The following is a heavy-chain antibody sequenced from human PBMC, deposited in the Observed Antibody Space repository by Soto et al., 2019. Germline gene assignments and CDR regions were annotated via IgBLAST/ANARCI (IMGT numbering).Heavy chain of an antibody. CDR2: IYYSGST. V-gene: IGHV4-59*01. D-gene: IGHD6-6*01. CDR3: ARGRGAARPEYRRSYYYYGMDV. CDR1: GGSISSYY. Sequence: PSETLSLTCTVSGGSISSYYWSWIRQPPGKGLEWIGYIYYSGSTNYNPSLKSRVTISVDTSKNQFSLKLSSVTAADTAVYYCARGRGAARPEYRRSYYYYGMDVWGQGTTVTVSS. J-gene: IGHJ6*02.